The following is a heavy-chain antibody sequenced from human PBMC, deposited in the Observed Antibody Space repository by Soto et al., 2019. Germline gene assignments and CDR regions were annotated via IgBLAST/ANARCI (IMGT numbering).Heavy chain of an antibody. V-gene: IGHV4-31*03. J-gene: IGHJ4*02. Sequence: QVQLQESGPGLVEPSQTLSLNCTVAGVSIRSSGYYWSWIRQHPKKGLEWIGYIDYSGITYYNPSLTSRFVISVDTYENKFSLKVRSLTAADTAVYYCARAPFYHENNAFYSYFDSWGQGILVTVSS. CDR2: IDYSGIT. D-gene: IGHD3-3*02. CDR3: ARAPFYHENNAFYSYFDS. CDR1: GVSIRSSGYY.